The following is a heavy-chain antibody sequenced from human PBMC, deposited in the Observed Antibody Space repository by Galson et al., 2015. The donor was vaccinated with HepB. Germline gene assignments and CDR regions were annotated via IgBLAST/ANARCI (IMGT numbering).Heavy chain of an antibody. CDR3: ARGVAAAPYYFDY. Sequence: SVKVSCKASGGTFSSYTISWVRQAPGQGLEWMGRIIPILGIANYAQKFQGRVTITADKSTSTACMELRSLRSDDTAVYYCARGVAAAPYYFDYWGQGTLVTVSS. D-gene: IGHD6-13*01. CDR1: GGTFSSYT. CDR2: IIPILGIA. V-gene: IGHV1-69*02. J-gene: IGHJ4*02.